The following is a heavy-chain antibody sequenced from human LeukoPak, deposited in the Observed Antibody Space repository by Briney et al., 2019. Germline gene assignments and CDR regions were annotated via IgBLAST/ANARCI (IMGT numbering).Heavy chain of an antibody. J-gene: IGHJ6*03. CDR1: GYTFTGCY. D-gene: IGHD6-13*01. CDR2: INPNSGGT. CDR3: ARALSSPNALHYYNYYMDV. Sequence: SGKVSCKASGYTFTGCYMHWVRQAPGQGLEWMGRINPNSGGTNYAQKFQGRVTMTRDTSISTAYMELSRLTSDDTAVYYCARALSSPNALHYYNYYMDVWAKGTTVTVSS. V-gene: IGHV1-2*06.